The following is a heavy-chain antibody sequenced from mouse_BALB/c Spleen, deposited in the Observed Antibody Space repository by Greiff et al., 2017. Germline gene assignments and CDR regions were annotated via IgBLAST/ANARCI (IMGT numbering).Heavy chain of an antibody. CDR2: IDPANGNT. CDR3: ARSRGSSYLDY. Sequence: EVQLQESGAELVKPGASVKLSCTASGFNIKDTYMHWVKQRPEQGLEWIGRIDPANGNTKYDPKFQGKATITADTSSNTAYLQLSSLTSEDTAVYYCARSRGSSYLDYWGQGTTLTVSS. D-gene: IGHD1-1*01. V-gene: IGHV14-3*02. CDR1: GFNIKDTY. J-gene: IGHJ2*01.